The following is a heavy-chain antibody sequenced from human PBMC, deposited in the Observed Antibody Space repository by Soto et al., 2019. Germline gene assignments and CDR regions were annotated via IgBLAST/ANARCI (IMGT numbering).Heavy chain of an antibody. CDR2: IYYSGST. CDR3: ASTGAFYYYYGMDV. V-gene: IGHV4-59*01. J-gene: IGHJ6*02. D-gene: IGHD2-8*02. CDR1: GGSISRYY. Sequence: SETLSLTCTVSGGSISRYYWSWIRQPPGKGLEWIGYIYYSGSTNYNPSLKSRVTISVDTSKNQFSLKLSSVTAADTAVYYCASTGAFYYYYGMDVWGQGTTVTVSS.